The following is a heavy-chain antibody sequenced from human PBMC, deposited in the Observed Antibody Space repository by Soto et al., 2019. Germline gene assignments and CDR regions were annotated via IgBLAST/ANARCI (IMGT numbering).Heavy chain of an antibody. J-gene: IGHJ4*01. CDR3: EVWSALSQYYFDY. V-gene: IGHV4-59*13. CDR2: AYYSGTT. D-gene: IGHD3-3*01. Sequence: SETLSLTCAVSGASFSGSYWSWIRQPPGKGLEWIGYAYYSGTTVYNPSLKSRVSISVDTSKKHVSLRLNSVTAADTAVYYCEVWSALSQYYFDYWVHGTLDTVSS. CDR1: GASFSGSY.